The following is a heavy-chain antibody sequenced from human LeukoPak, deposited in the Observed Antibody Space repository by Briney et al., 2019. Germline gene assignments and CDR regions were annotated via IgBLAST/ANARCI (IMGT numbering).Heavy chain of an antibody. CDR1: GGSISSYY. V-gene: IGHV4-59*01. CDR3: AREKSGYSSGWTDY. Sequence: SETLSLTCTVSGGSISSYYWSWIRQPPGKGLEWIGYIYYSGSTNYNPSLKSRVTISVDTSKNQFSLKLSSVTAADTAVYYCAREKSGYSSGWTDYWGQGTLVTVAS. J-gene: IGHJ4*02. D-gene: IGHD6-19*01. CDR2: IYYSGST.